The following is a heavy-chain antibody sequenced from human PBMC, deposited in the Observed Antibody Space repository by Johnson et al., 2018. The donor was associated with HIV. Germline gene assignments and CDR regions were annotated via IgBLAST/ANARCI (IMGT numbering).Heavy chain of an antibody. D-gene: IGHD1-1*01. Sequence: VQLVESGGGLVQPGGSLRLSCAASGFTFSSYWMSWVRQAPGKGLEWVANIKQDGSEKYYVDSVKGRFTISRDNAKNSLYLQMNSLRAEDTAVYYCAGDPAGTTAGAFDIWGQGTMVTVSS. CDR2: IKQDGSEK. CDR1: GFTFSSYW. J-gene: IGHJ3*02. CDR3: AGDPAGTTAGAFDI. V-gene: IGHV3-7*01.